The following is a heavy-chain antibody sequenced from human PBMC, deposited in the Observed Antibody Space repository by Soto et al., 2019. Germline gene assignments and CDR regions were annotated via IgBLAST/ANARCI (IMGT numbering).Heavy chain of an antibody. J-gene: IGHJ6*02. V-gene: IGHV4-31*03. CDR3: AGSSSAYYYYGMDV. D-gene: IGHD6-6*01. Sequence: LSLTCTVSGGSISSGGYYWSWTRQHPGKGLEWIGYIYYSGSTYYNPSLKSRVTISVDTPKNQFSLKLSSVTAADTAVYYCAGSSSAYYYYGMDVRGQGTTVTVSS. CDR1: GGSISSGGYY. CDR2: IYYSGST.